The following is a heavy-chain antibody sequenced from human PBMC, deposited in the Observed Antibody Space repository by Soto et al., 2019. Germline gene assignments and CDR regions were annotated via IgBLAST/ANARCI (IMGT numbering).Heavy chain of an antibody. CDR3: ARLVWYGMDV. CDR2: IYYSGST. V-gene: IGHV4-39*01. CDR1: GGSISSSSYY. D-gene: IGHD2-8*01. J-gene: IGHJ6*02. Sequence: TLSLTCTVSGGSISSSSYYWGWIRQPPGKGLEWIGSIYYSGSTYYNPSLKSRVTISVDTSKNQFSLKLSSVTAADTAVYYCARLVWYGMDVWGQGTTVTVSS.